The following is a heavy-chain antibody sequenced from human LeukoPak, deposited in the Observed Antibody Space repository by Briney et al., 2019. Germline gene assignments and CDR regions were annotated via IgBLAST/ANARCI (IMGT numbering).Heavy chain of an antibody. CDR1: GFTFSSYS. CDR3: ARDAGYSSGWSHWYFDL. D-gene: IGHD6-19*01. V-gene: IGHV3-48*02. Sequence: PGGSLRLSCAASGFTFSSYSMNWVRQAPGKGLEWISFIGTSSSAIYYADSVKGRFTISRDNAKNSLYLQMNSLRDEDTAVYYCARDAGYSSGWSHWYFDLWGRGTLVTVSS. J-gene: IGHJ2*01. CDR2: IGTSSSAI.